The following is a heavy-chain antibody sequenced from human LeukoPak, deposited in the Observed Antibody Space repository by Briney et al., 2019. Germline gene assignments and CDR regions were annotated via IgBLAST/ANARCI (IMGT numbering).Heavy chain of an antibody. CDR1: GFTFSSYW. CDR3: GKGNTASRPGFVD. J-gene: IGHJ4*02. CDR2: ISGSGDSV. V-gene: IGHV3-23*01. Sequence: AGGSLRLSCAASGFTFSSYWMSWVRQAPGKGLEWLSSISGSGDSVFYADSVKGRFTISRDNSLNTLHLQMNSLRAEDTAFYYCGKGNTASRPGFVDWGQGTLVTVSS. D-gene: IGHD5-18*01.